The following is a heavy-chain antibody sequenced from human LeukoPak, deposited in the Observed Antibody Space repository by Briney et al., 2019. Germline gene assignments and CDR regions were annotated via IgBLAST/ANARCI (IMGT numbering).Heavy chain of an antibody. CDR1: GGSISYYY. Sequence: SETLSLTCTVSGGSISYYYWSCIRQPAGKGLEGIGRIYSSGSTTYNPSLKSRVTMSVDTAKNQFSLILSSVTAADTAVYYCARDRGDLGNFDYWGQGTLVTVSS. J-gene: IGHJ4*02. CDR3: ARDRGDLGNFDY. V-gene: IGHV4-4*07. D-gene: IGHD3-10*01. CDR2: IYSSGST.